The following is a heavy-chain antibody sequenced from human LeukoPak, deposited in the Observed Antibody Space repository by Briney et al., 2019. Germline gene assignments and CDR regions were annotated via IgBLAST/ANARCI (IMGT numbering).Heavy chain of an antibody. V-gene: IGHV3-21*01. Sequence: GGSLRLSCAASGFPFSIYNMNWVRQAPGEGLEWVSSITSSSTYIFYADSVTGRFTISRDNAKNALYLQMNSLRAEDTAVYYCARYSGTYRDYWGQGTLVTVSS. CDR3: ARYSGTYRDY. CDR1: GFPFSIYN. CDR2: ITSSSTYI. J-gene: IGHJ4*02. D-gene: IGHD1-26*01.